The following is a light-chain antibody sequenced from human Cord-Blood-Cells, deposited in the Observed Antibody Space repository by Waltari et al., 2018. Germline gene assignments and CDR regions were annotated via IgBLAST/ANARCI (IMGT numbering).Light chain of an antibody. CDR3: SSYTSSSTYV. J-gene: IGLJ1*01. V-gene: IGLV2-14*01. CDR1: SSDVGAYNY. CDR2: DVS. Sequence: QSALTQPASVSGSPGQSITIPCTGTSSDVGAYNYVPWYQQHPGKAPKLMIYDVSNRPSGVSNRFSGSKSGNTASLTISGLQAEDEADYYCSSYTSSSTYVFGTGTKVTVL.